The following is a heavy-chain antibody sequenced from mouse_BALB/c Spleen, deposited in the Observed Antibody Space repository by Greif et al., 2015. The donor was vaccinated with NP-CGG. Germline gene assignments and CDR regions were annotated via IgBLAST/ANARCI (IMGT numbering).Heavy chain of an antibody. CDR1: GFNIKDTY. CDR3: ASLRSFAY. J-gene: IGHJ3*01. CDR2: IDPANGNT. V-gene: IGHV14-3*02. Sequence: VQLQQSGAELVKPGASVKLSCTASGFNIKDTYMHWVKQRPEQGLEWIGRIDPANGNTKYDPKFQGKATITADTSSNTAYLQLSSLTSEDTAVYYCASLRSFAYWGRGTLVTVSA. D-gene: IGHD1-1*01.